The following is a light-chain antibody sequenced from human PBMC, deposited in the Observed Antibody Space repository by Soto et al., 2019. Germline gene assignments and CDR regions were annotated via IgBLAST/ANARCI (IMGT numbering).Light chain of an antibody. V-gene: IGKV3-20*01. CDR3: QQYGSSGT. CDR1: QSVSNNY. Sequence: IVLTQSPGTLSLSPGERATLSCRASQSVSNNYLAWYQQKPGQAPRLRIYGASNRATGIPDRFSGSGSGTDFTLTISRLEPEDFAVYYCQQYGSSGTFGQGTKVDI. J-gene: IGKJ1*01. CDR2: GAS.